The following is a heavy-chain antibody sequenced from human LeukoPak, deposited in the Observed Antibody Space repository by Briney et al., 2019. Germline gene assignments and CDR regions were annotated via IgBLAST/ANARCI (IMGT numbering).Heavy chain of an antibody. J-gene: IGHJ4*02. D-gene: IGHD3-22*01. CDR3: AKDRRITMIVVVISYYFDY. Sequence: PGGSLRLSCAASGFTFSSYAMSWVRQAPGKGLEWVSAISGSGGSTYYADSVKGRFTISRDNSKNTLYLQMNSLRAEDTAVYYCAKDRRITMIVVVISYYFDYWGQGTLVTVSS. CDR1: GFTFSSYA. CDR2: ISGSGGST. V-gene: IGHV3-23*01.